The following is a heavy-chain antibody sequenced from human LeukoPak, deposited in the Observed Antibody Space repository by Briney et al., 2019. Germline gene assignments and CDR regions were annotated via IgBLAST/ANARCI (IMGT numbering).Heavy chain of an antibody. J-gene: IGHJ4*02. Sequence: GGSLRLSCAASGFTFSSYSMNWVRQAPGKGLEWVSYISSSGSTIDYADSVKGRFTISRDNAKNSLYLQMNSLRAEDTAVYYCSRLRGYSYGYADYWGQGTLVTVSP. CDR3: SRLRGYSYGYADY. CDR2: ISSSGSTI. V-gene: IGHV3-48*04. D-gene: IGHD5-18*01. CDR1: GFTFSSYS.